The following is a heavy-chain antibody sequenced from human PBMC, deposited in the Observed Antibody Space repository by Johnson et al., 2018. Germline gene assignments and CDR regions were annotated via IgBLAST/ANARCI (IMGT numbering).Heavy chain of an antibody. CDR3: ATSSDAPGNY. CDR2: IKRDGRET. V-gene: IGHV3-7*01. Sequence: VQLVQAGGGVVQPGRSLRLSCAASGFTFSSYGMHWVRQAPGKGLEWVATIKRDGRETHYVDSVKGRFTISRDNAKHSLYLQMSSLRVDDTAVSYCATSSDAPGNYWGQGTLVTVSS. J-gene: IGHJ4*02. D-gene: IGHD2-2*01. CDR1: GFTFSSYG.